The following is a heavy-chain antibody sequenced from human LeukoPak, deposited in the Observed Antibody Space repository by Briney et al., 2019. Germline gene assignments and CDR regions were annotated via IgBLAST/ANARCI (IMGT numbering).Heavy chain of an antibody. Sequence: GGSLRLSCAASGFTVSSNYMSWVRQAPGKGLEWVSVLYRGGGTAYADSVKGRFTISRDNSKNTVYLQMNSLRAEDTAVYYCTRDAIYASEIYSYGDSWGQGTLVTVSS. J-gene: IGHJ4*02. CDR1: GFTVSSNY. CDR3: TRDAIYASEIYSYGDS. V-gene: IGHV3-66*01. D-gene: IGHD3-16*01. CDR2: LYRGGGT.